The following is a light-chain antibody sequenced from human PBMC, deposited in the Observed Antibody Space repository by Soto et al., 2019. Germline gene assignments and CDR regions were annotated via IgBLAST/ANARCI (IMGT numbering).Light chain of an antibody. CDR2: GNS. J-gene: IGLJ3*02. CDR1: SSNIGAGYD. V-gene: IGLV1-40*01. CDR3: QSDASSMSGSV. Sequence: QSVLTQPPSVSGAPGQRVTISCTGSSSNIGAGYDVHWYQQLPGTAPKLLIYGNSNRPSGVPDRFSGSKSGTSASLAIAGLDAEDAADYCCQSDASSMSGSVFGGGTKVTVL.